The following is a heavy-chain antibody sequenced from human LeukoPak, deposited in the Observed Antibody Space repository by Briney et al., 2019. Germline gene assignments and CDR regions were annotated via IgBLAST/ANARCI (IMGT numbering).Heavy chain of an antibody. J-gene: IGHJ3*02. CDR1: RFTSSSYA. CDR2: ISYDGSNK. V-gene: IGHV3-30-3*01. Sequence: GGSLRLSCAASRFTSSSYAMHWVRQAPGKGLEWVAVISYDGSNKYYADSVKGRFTISRDNSKNTLYLQMNSLRAEDTAVYYCARMLVAQNIIDAFDIWGQGTMVTVSS. D-gene: IGHD2-15*01. CDR3: ARMLVAQNIIDAFDI.